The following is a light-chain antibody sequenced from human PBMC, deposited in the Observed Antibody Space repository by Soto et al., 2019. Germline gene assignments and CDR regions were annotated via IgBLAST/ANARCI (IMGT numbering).Light chain of an antibody. CDR3: GSWDSSLNAYV. Sequence: QSVLTQPPSVSAAPGQRVTISCSGSSSNIGGNSVSWYQQLPGTAPKLLIYDDDKRPSGIPDRFSGSKSGTSATLGITGFQTGDEADHYCGSWDSSLNAYVFGTGTKVTVL. V-gene: IGLV1-51*01. CDR1: SSNIGGNS. J-gene: IGLJ1*01. CDR2: DDD.